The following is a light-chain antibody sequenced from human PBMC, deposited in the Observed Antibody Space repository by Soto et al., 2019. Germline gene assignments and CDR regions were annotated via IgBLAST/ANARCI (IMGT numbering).Light chain of an antibody. Sequence: QSVLTQPPSASGTPGQRVTISCSGSSSNIGSNTVNWYQQIPGTAPKLLIYSNNQRPSGVPDRFSGSKSGTSASLAISGLQSGDEADYYCESWDDSLNGLWVFGGGTKLTVL. CDR2: SNN. CDR3: ESWDDSLNGLWV. V-gene: IGLV1-44*01. J-gene: IGLJ3*02. CDR1: SSNIGSNT.